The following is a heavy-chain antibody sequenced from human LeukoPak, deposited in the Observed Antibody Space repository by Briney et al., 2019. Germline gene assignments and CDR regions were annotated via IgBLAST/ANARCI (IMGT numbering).Heavy chain of an antibody. Sequence: PGGSLRLSCAASGFTVSSNYMSWVRQAPGKGLEWVSNIFSDGSTYYADSVKGRFTISRDYSKNTLFLQMNSLRAEDTAVYYCARAPTTAIPEYWGQGTLVTVSS. CDR1: GFTVSSNY. D-gene: IGHD4-17*01. CDR3: ARAPTTAIPEY. V-gene: IGHV3-53*01. J-gene: IGHJ4*02. CDR2: IFSDGST.